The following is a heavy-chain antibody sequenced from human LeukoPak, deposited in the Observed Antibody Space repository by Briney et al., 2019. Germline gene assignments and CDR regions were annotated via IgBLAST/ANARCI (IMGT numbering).Heavy chain of an antibody. CDR1: GYTFTIYG. J-gene: IGHJ4*02. CDR3: ARDRGLGYCSGGSRYDY. D-gene: IGHD2-15*01. Sequence: ASVKVSCKASGYTFTIYGISWVRQAPGQGLEWMGWISAYNGNTNYAQKLQGRVTMTTDTSTSTAYMELRSLRSDDTAVYYCARDRGLGYCSGGSRYDYWGQGTLVTVSS. V-gene: IGHV1-18*01. CDR2: ISAYNGNT.